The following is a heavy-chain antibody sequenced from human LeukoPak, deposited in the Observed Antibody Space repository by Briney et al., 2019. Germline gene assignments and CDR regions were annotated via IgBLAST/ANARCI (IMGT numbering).Heavy chain of an antibody. CDR3: AREALFGELLFDY. D-gene: IGHD3-10*02. CDR2: ISGSGGST. V-gene: IGHV3-23*01. CDR1: GFTFSSYA. J-gene: IGHJ4*02. Sequence: GGSLRLSCAASGFTFSSYAMSWVRQAPGKGLEWVSAISGSGGSTYYADSVKGRFTISRDNSKNSLYLQMNSLGAEDTAVYYCAREALFGELLFDYWGQGTLVTVSS.